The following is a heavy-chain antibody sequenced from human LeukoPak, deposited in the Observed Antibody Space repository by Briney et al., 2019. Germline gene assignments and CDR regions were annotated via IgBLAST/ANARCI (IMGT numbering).Heavy chain of an antibody. D-gene: IGHD6-13*01. V-gene: IGHV4-30-2*01. CDR2: IYHSGST. Sequence: PSETLSLTCTVSGGSISSGGYYWSWIRQPPGKGLEWIGYIYHSGSTYYNPSLKSRVTISVDRSRNQFSLKLSSVTAADTAVYYCARSAGGSSWLDYWGQGTLVTVSS. CDR3: ARSAGGSSWLDY. J-gene: IGHJ4*02. CDR1: GGSISSGGYY.